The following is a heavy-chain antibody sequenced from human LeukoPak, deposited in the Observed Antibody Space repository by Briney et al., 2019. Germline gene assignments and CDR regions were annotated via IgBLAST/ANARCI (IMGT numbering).Heavy chain of an antibody. CDR1: GGSISNYY. V-gene: IGHV4-4*08. CDR3: ARDTQYYDILTGYYGPAGSDY. Sequence: PSETLSLTCTVSGGSISNYYWSWIRQTPGKGLEWIGYIHNSGSAKYNPSLKSPVSISVDTSKNQFSLKLSSVTAADTAVYYCARDTQYYDILTGYYGPAGSDYRGQGTLVTVSS. J-gene: IGHJ4*02. CDR2: IHNSGSA. D-gene: IGHD3-9*01.